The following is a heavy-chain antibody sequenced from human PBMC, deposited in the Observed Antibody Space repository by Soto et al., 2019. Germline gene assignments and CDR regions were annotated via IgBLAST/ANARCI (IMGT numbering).Heavy chain of an antibody. J-gene: IGHJ4*02. CDR1: GYSISSSNW. D-gene: IGHD3-3*01. Sequence: PSETLSLTCAVSGYSISSSNWWGWIRQPPGKGLEWVGYVYYTGTTMYNPSLKSRVTISLDTSKSQVSLNLTSVTAADTAVYYCARLGGYYQALDHWSRGTLVTVSS. CDR3: ARLGGYYQALDH. V-gene: IGHV4-28*01. CDR2: VYYTGTT.